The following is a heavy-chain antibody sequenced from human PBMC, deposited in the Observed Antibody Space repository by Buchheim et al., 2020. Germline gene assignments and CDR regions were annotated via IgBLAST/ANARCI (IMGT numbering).Heavy chain of an antibody. CDR2: ISGSTTTI. J-gene: IGHJ6*02. Sequence: EVQLVESGGGLVQPGGSLRLSCAASGLTFSTYSMNWVRQAPGKGLEWVSYISGSTTTIYYADSVRGRFTISRDNAKNSLYLQMNSLRAEDTAVYYCARDRTSMDVWGRGTT. CDR3: ARDRTSMDV. CDR1: GLTFSTYS. D-gene: IGHD1/OR15-1a*01. V-gene: IGHV3-48*01.